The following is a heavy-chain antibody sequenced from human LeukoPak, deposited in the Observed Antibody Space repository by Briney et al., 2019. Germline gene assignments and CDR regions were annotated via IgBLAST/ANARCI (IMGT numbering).Heavy chain of an antibody. Sequence: PGGSLRLSCAASGFTFNTYGMHWVRQAPGKGLEWVAFIGHDGTKIYYADSVQGRFTISRDNSKNTLYLEMDSLSGADTALYYCAKDHVTWGNRYFDHWGQGTLGTVSS. CDR1: GFTFNTYG. V-gene: IGHV3-30*02. CDR2: IGHDGTKI. J-gene: IGHJ4*02. CDR3: AKDHVTWGNRYFDH. D-gene: IGHD3-16*01.